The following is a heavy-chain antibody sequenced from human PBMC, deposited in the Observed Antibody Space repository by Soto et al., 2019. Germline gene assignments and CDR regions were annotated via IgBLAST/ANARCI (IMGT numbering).Heavy chain of an antibody. V-gene: IGHV3-15*01. Sequence: GGSLRLSCAASGFTLTNGWMTWVRQAPGKGLEWVGRIRSKADGGTTDYSAPVKGRFTISRDDSKDTLYLQMNSLKTEDTAVYYCIVWFDPWGQGTLVTVSS. J-gene: IGHJ5*02. CDR1: GFTLTNGW. CDR3: IVWFDP. CDR2: IRSKADGGTT.